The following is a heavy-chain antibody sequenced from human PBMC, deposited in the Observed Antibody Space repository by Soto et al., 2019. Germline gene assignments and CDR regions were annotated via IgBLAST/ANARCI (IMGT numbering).Heavy chain of an antibody. J-gene: IGHJ5*02. CDR1: GYTFSDYG. V-gene: IGHV1-18*01. CDR2: ISVYSGNT. Sequence: QVQLVQSGREVTKPGASVKVSCKASGYTFSDYGISWVRQAPGQGLEWMGWISVYSGNTRYAQRLKGRVIMTTDTSTSTAYLELRRLRSDDTAVYYCSRDSTGNDYYPGAWFEPWGQGTLVTVSS. D-gene: IGHD2-21*02. CDR3: SRDSTGNDYYPGAWFEP.